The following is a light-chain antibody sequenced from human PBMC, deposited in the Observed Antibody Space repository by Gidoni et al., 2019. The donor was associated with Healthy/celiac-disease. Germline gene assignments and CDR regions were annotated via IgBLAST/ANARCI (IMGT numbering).Light chain of an antibody. CDR1: SSDVGGYNY. Sequence: QSALTQPRSVSGSPGQSVTISCTGTSSDVGGYNYVSWYQQHPGKAPKLMIYDVSKRPSGVPDRFSGSKSGNTASLTISVLQAEDEADYYCCSYAGSYTSFGTGTKVTVL. CDR3: CSYAGSYTS. J-gene: IGLJ1*01. CDR2: DVS. V-gene: IGLV2-11*01.